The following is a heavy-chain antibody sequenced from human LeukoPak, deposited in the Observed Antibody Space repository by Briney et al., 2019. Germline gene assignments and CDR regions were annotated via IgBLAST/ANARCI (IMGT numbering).Heavy chain of an antibody. CDR3: ARHDLYSYYYFDY. CDR2: IYYSGST. Sequence: SETLSLTCTVSGGSISSYYWSWIRQPPGKGQEWIGYIYYSGSTNYNPSLKSRVTISVDTSKNQFSLKLSSVTAADTAVYYCARHDLYSYYYFDYWGQGTLVTVSS. J-gene: IGHJ4*02. V-gene: IGHV4-59*08. D-gene: IGHD1-26*01. CDR1: GGSISSYY.